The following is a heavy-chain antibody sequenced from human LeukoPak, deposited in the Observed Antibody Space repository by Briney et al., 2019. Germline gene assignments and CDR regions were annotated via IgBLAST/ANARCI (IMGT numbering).Heavy chain of an antibody. CDR3: ARYGSGSYYNPKWFDP. Sequence: SETLSLTCAVYGGSFSGYYWSWIRQPPWKGLEWIGEINHSGSTNYNPSLKSRVTISVDTSKNQFSLKLSSVTAADTAVYYCARYGSGSYYNPKWFDPWGQGTLVTVSS. CDR1: GGSFSGYY. D-gene: IGHD3-10*01. J-gene: IGHJ5*02. CDR2: INHSGST. V-gene: IGHV4-34*01.